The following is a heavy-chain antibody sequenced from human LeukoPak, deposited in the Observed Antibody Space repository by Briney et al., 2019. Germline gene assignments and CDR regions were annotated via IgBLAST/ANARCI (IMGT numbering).Heavy chain of an antibody. D-gene: IGHD3-22*01. CDR3: ARVPLHDDSGHYYPH. J-gene: IGHJ1*01. V-gene: IGHV1-3*01. CDR2: INGGNGNT. Sequence: ASVKVSCKTSGYTFTRYGMHWVGQAAGQSREWMGWINGGNGNTKYSEKFQGRVTIIRDTSASTAYMELSSLRSEDTAVYYCARVPLHDDSGHYYPHWGQGTLVTVSS. CDR1: GYTFTRYG.